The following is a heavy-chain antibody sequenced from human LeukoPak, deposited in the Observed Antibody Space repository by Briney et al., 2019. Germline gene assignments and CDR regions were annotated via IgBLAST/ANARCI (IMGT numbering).Heavy chain of an antibody. CDR2: IWYGGSNK. Sequence: PGRSLRLSCAASGFTFSSYGMHWVRQAPGKGLEWVAVIWYGGSNKYYADSVKGRFTISRDNSKNTLYLQMGSLRAEDTAVYYCAKTGGSRPNYYYYYMDVWGKGTTVTVSS. CDR1: GFTFSSYG. CDR3: AKTGGSRPNYYYYYMDV. D-gene: IGHD2-2*01. V-gene: IGHV3-30*18. J-gene: IGHJ6*03.